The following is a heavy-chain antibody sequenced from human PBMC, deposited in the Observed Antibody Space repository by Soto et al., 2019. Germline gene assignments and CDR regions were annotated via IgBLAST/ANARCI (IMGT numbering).Heavy chain of an antibody. CDR1: GFTFSSYA. Sequence: EVQLLESGGGLVQPGGSLRLSCAASGFTFSSYAMSWVRQAPGKGLEWVSAISGSGGSTYYADSVKGRFTISRDNSKNTLYRQMNSLRAEDTDVYYCAKRGYGDSFTWVIDAFDIWGQGTMVTVSS. CDR2: ISGSGGST. J-gene: IGHJ3*02. CDR3: AKRGYGDSFTWVIDAFDI. D-gene: IGHD4-17*01. V-gene: IGHV3-23*01.